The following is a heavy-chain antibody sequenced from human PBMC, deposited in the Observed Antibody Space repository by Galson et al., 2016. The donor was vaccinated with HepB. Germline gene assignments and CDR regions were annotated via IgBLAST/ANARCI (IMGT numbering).Heavy chain of an antibody. D-gene: IGHD3-3*01. J-gene: IGHJ6*02. CDR1: GGSFSASS. Sequence: SETLSLTCTFDGGSFSASSWTWIRQPPGKGLEWIGEINLSGRVNYNPSLKGRVSISVDTSENQFSLRLSPVTAADTAVYYCARHQKKPITLFGVVSEYYYCGLDVWGQGTTVTVSS. CDR3: ARHQKKPITLFGVVSEYYYCGLDV. V-gene: IGHV4-34*01. CDR2: INLSGRV.